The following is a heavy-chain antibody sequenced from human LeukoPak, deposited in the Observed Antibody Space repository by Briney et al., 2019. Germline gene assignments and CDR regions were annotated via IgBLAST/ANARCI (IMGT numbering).Heavy chain of an antibody. Sequence: GGSLRLSGAAPGFTFSSNHMSWVRQAPGKGLEWVAAIYRGGSTDDTDSVHRRFTLSRDNLKNTLYLQMNSLRAEDTAVYYCARGPAGYNWGQGTLVTFSS. CDR2: IYRGGST. D-gene: IGHD1-1*01. CDR3: ARGPAGYN. J-gene: IGHJ4*02. V-gene: IGHV3-53*01. CDR1: GFTFSSNH.